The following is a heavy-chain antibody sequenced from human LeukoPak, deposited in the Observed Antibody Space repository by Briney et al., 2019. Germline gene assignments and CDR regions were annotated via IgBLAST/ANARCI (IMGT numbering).Heavy chain of an antibody. Sequence: SETLSLTCTVSGGSISSYYWSWIRQPPGKGLEWIGYIYYSGSTNYNPSLKSRVTMSVDTSKNQFSLKLSSVTAADTAVYYCARQRFGYCSSTSCYGGALDYWGQGTLVTVSS. CDR3: ARQRFGYCSSTSCYGGALDY. CDR1: GGSISSYY. J-gene: IGHJ4*02. V-gene: IGHV4-59*08. CDR2: IYYSGST. D-gene: IGHD2-2*03.